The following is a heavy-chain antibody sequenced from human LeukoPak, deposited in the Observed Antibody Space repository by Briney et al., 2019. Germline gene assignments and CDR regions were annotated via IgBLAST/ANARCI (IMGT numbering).Heavy chain of an antibody. Sequence: GGSRSLSVAASGFTFIFGFNWVRQAPGKGLGGVSAISGSGGSTYYADSVKGRFTISRDNSKNTLYLQMNSLRAEDTAVYYCAKDLHYDFWSGYHWTWGQGTLVTVSS. V-gene: IGHV3-23*01. CDR3: AKDLHYDFWSGYHWT. J-gene: IGHJ5*02. CDR2: ISGSGGST. CDR1: GFTFIFG. D-gene: IGHD3-3*01.